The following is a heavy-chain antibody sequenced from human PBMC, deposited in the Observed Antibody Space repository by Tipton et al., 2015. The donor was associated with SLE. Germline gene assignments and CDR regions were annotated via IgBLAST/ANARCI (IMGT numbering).Heavy chain of an antibody. CDR2: INPNSGGT. D-gene: IGHD3-16*01. Sequence: QLVQFGAEVKKPGASVKVSCKASGYNFNGYYMHWVRQAHGQGLEWMGWINPNSGGTNYAQKFQGRVTMTRDTSISTAYMELSRLRSDDTAVYYRARVKGGVLLTHFDYWGQGTLVTVSS. V-gene: IGHV1-2*02. CDR1: GYNFNGYY. CDR3: ARVKGGVLLTHFDY. J-gene: IGHJ4*02.